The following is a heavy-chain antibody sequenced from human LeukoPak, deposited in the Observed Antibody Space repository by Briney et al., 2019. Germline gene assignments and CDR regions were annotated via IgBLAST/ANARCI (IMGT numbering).Heavy chain of an antibody. CDR3: ARDGCSSTSCYNMHWFDP. Sequence: GGSLRLSCAASGFTLSRYWMTWVRQAPGKGLEWVANIKEDGSEKYYMDSVKGRFTISSDNAKNSLYLQMNGLRGDDTAVYYCARDGCSSTSCYNMHWFDPWGQGTLVTVSS. J-gene: IGHJ5*02. D-gene: IGHD2-2*02. CDR2: IKEDGSEK. CDR1: GFTLSRYW. V-gene: IGHV3-7*01.